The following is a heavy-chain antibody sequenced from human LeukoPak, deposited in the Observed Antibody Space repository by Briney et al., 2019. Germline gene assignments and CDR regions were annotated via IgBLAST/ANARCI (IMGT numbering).Heavy chain of an antibody. Sequence: PGGSLRLSCAASGFTFSSYGMHWVRQAPGKGLEWVAFIRYDGSNKYYADSVKGRFTISRDNSKNTLYLQMNSLRAEDTAVYYCAKDLYGSGNEFWFSTLFWGVDYWGQGTLVTVSS. CDR2: IRYDGSNK. CDR3: AKDLYGSGNEFWFSTLFWGVDY. J-gene: IGHJ4*02. CDR1: GFTFSSYG. V-gene: IGHV3-30*02. D-gene: IGHD3-10*01.